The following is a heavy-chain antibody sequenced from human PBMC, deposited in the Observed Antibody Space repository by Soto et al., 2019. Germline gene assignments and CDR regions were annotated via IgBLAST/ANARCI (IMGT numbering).Heavy chain of an antibody. Sequence: PGGSLRLSCAASGFTFSSYAMSWVRQAPGKGLEWVSAISGRGGSTYYADSVKGRFTISRDNSKNTLYLQMNSLRAEDTAVYYCAKDRSSTNYGMDVWGQGTTVTVSS. CDR3: AKDRSSTNYGMDV. CDR1: GFTFSSYA. J-gene: IGHJ6*02. D-gene: IGHD6-13*01. V-gene: IGHV3-23*01. CDR2: ISGRGGST.